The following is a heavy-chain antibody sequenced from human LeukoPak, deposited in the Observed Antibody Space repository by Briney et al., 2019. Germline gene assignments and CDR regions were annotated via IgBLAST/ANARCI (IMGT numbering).Heavy chain of an antibody. V-gene: IGHV3-23*01. J-gene: IGHJ3*02. CDR3: AKAILWFGEFHDAFDI. CDR1: GFTFSSYA. Sequence: GGSLRLSCAASGFTFSSYAMSWVRQAPGKGLEWVSAIIGSGGRTYYADSVKGRFTISRDNSKNTLYLQMNSLRAEDTAVYYCAKAILWFGEFHDAFDIWGQGTMVTVSS. D-gene: IGHD3-10*01. CDR2: IIGSGGRT.